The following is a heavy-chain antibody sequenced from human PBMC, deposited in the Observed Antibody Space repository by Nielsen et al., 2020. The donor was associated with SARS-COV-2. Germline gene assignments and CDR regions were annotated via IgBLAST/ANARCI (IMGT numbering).Heavy chain of an antibody. Sequence: WVRQAPGQGLEWMGGIIPIFGTANCAQKFQGRVTITADESTSTAYMELSSLRSEDTAVYYCARVAYDFWSGYYKINAFDIWGQGTMVTVSS. CDR3: ARVAYDFWSGYYKINAFDI. J-gene: IGHJ3*02. D-gene: IGHD3-3*01. V-gene: IGHV1-69*01. CDR2: IIPIFGTA.